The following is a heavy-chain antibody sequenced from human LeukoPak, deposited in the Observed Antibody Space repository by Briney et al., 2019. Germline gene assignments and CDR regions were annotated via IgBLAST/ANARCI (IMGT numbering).Heavy chain of an antibody. CDR2: IRYDGSNK. CDR3: AKDHSGSPSPYYFDY. Sequence: GGSLRLSCAASGFTFSSYGMHWVRQAPGKGLAWVAFIRYDGSNKYYADSVKGRFTISRDNSKNTLYLQMNSLRAEDTAVYYCAKDHSGSPSPYYFDYWGQGTLVTVSS. CDR1: GFTFSSYG. V-gene: IGHV3-30*02. J-gene: IGHJ4*02. D-gene: IGHD3-10*01.